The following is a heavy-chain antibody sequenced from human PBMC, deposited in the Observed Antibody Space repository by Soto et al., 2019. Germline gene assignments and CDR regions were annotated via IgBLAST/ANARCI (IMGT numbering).Heavy chain of an antibody. CDR3: ARGHCSGGSCYGVDY. J-gene: IGHJ4*02. CDR1: GGTFSSYA. Sequence: SVKVSCKASGGTFSSYAISWVRQAPGQGLEWMGGIIPIFGTANYAQKFQGRVTITADESTSTAYMELSSLRSEDTAVYYCARGHCSGGSCYGVDYWGQGTLXTVSS. CDR2: IIPIFGTA. V-gene: IGHV1-69*13. D-gene: IGHD2-15*01.